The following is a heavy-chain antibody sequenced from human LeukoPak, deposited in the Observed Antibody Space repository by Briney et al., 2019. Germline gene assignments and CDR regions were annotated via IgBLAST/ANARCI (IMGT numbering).Heavy chain of an antibody. Sequence: SVKVSCKASGGTFSSYAISWVRQAPGQGLEWMGGIIPIFGTANYAQKFQGRVTITADESTSTAYMELSSLRSEDTAVYYCARDSAYYYGSGSSLDYWGQGTLVTVSS. V-gene: IGHV1-69*13. D-gene: IGHD3-10*01. CDR2: IIPIFGTA. CDR3: ARDSAYYYGSGSSLDY. CDR1: GGTFSSYA. J-gene: IGHJ4*02.